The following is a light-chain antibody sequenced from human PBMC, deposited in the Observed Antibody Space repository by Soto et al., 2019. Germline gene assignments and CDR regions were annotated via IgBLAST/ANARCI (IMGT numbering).Light chain of an antibody. V-gene: IGKV3-20*01. CDR3: QQYVTSPRT. J-gene: IGKJ1*01. CDR2: GAS. Sequence: DIVLTQSPGTLSLSPGERATLSCRASQSVSNSYLAWYQQKPGQAPRLLIYGASSRPTGTPDRFSGSGSGTDFTLTITRLEPEDFAVYYCQQYVTSPRTFGQGTKVEIK. CDR1: QSVSNSY.